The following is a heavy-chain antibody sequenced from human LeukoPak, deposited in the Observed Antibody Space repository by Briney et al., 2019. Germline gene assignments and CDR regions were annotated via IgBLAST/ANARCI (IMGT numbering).Heavy chain of an antibody. D-gene: IGHD5/OR15-5a*01. CDR3: AKAVSAPGAFDI. V-gene: IGHV3-23*01. Sequence: GGSLRLSCAASGFTFSSYAMSWVRQAPGKGLEWVSAISGSGGSTYYADSVKGRFTISRDNSKNTLYLQMNSLRPEDTALYYCAKAVSAPGAFDIWGRGTVVTVSS. J-gene: IGHJ3*02. CDR1: GFTFSSYA. CDR2: ISGSGGST.